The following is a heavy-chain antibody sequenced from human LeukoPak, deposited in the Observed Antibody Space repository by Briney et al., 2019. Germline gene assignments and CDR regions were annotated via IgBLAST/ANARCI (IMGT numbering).Heavy chain of an antibody. J-gene: IGHJ5*02. Sequence: GGSLRLSCAASGFTFSSYSMNWVRQAPGKGLEWVSSISSSSSYIYYADSVKGRFAISRDNAKNSLYLQMGSLRAEDTAVYYCARAIWCGGDCYSGWFDPWGQGTLVTVSS. D-gene: IGHD2-21*02. CDR3: ARAIWCGGDCYSGWFDP. CDR2: ISSSSSYI. CDR1: GFTFSSYS. V-gene: IGHV3-21*01.